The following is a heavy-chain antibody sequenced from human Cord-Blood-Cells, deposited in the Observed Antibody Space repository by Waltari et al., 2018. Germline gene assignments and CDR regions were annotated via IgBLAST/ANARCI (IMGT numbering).Heavy chain of an antibody. J-gene: IGHJ4*02. D-gene: IGHD7-27*01. CDR1: GGTFSSYA. Sequence: QVQLVQSGAEVKKPGSSVKVSCKASGGTFSSYAISWVRQAPGQGLEWRGGVIPILGTANYEQKYQGRVTITADESTSTAYMELSSLRSEDTAVYYCARSRSVNWVFDYWGQGTLVTVSS. V-gene: IGHV1-69*01. CDR3: ARSRSVNWVFDY. CDR2: VIPILGTA.